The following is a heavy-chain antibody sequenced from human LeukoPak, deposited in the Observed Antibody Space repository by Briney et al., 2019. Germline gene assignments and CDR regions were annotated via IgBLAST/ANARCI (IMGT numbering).Heavy chain of an antibody. CDR2: IRQDGSEE. D-gene: IGHD3-10*01. Sequence: PGGSLRLSCVASGFTFSNYWMTWVRQAPGKGLEWVANIRQDGSEEYYVDSVKGRFAISRDNAENSLYLQMNHLRAEDTAVYHCARVTPYGSGLFDFWGQGTLIAVSS. CDR1: GFTFSNYW. V-gene: IGHV3-7*01. CDR3: ARVTPYGSGLFDF. J-gene: IGHJ4*02.